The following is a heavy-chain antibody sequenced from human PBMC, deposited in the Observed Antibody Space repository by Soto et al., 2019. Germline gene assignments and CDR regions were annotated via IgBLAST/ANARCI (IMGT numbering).Heavy chain of an antibody. Sequence: SETLSLTCTVSGDSISAYSWSWVRQPPGKGLEWIGNIHYNGNTKYSPSLKSRVTMSVDTSKNHFSLRLISVTAADTAIYFCAREGNLGRWLQPLDFWGQGTLVTV. CDR3: AREGNLGRWLQPLDF. CDR1: GDSISAYS. CDR2: IHYNGNT. V-gene: IGHV4-59*01. J-gene: IGHJ4*02. D-gene: IGHD5-12*01.